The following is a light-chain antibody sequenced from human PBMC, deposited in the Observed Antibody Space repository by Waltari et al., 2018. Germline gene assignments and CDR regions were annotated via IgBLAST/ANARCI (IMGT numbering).Light chain of an antibody. J-gene: IGKJ1*01. V-gene: IGKV1-5*01. CDR1: QTINRR. Sequence: DIQMTQSPSTLSASVGDRVTITFRATQTINRRLAWYQQKPGKAPKLLIHDASSLESGVPSRFSGSGSGTDFTLTISSLQPDDFATYYCQHYNGYPPWTFGQGTKVEFK. CDR3: QHYNGYPPWT. CDR2: DAS.